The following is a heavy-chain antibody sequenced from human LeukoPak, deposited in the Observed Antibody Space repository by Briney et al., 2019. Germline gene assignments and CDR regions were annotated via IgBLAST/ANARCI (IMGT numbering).Heavy chain of an antibody. CDR2: IYHSGST. CDR3: ARASLHCSSTSCYILYSSGFDY. CDR1: GYSISSGYY. D-gene: IGHD2-2*01. V-gene: IGHV4-38-2*02. Sequence: PSETLSLTCTVSGYSISSGYYWGWIRQPPGKGLEWIGSIYHSGSTYYNPSLKSRATISVDTSKNQFSLKLSSVTAADTAVYYCARASLHCSSTSCYILYSSGFDYWGQGTLVTVSS. J-gene: IGHJ4*02.